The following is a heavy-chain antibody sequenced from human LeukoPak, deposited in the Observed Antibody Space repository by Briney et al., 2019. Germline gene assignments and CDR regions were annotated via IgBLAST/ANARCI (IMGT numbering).Heavy chain of an antibody. CDR3: ARDTTYYHDSSGYYYGEYFQH. Sequence: SVKVSCKASGGTFSSYAISWVRQAPGQGLEWMGRIIPILGIANYAQKFQGRVTITADKSTSTAYMELSSLRSEDTAVYYCARDTTYYHDSSGYYYGEYFQHWGQGTLVTVSS. D-gene: IGHD3-22*01. CDR2: IIPILGIA. CDR1: GGTFSSYA. V-gene: IGHV1-69*04. J-gene: IGHJ1*01.